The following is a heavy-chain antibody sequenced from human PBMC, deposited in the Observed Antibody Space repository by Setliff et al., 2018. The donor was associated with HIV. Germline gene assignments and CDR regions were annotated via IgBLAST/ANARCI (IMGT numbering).Heavy chain of an antibody. Sequence: SETLSLTCAVYGGSFSDNYWTWIRQSPGKGLEWIGEINHRGSTNYNPSLKSRVTISVDTSKNQFSLKLSSVTAADTAVYYCARHDSGGYYSLDYWGQGTLVTVSS. J-gene: IGHJ4*02. D-gene: IGHD3-22*01. V-gene: IGHV4-34*01. CDR1: GGSFSDNY. CDR3: ARHDSGGYYSLDY. CDR2: INHRGST.